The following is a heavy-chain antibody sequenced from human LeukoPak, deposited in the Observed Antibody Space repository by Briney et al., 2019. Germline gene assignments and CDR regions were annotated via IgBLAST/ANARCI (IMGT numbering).Heavy chain of an antibody. V-gene: IGHV4-34*01. Sequence: PSETLSLTCAVYGGSFSGYYWSWIRQPPGKGLEWIGEINHSGSTNYNPSLKSRVTISVDTSKNQFSLKLSSVTAADTAVYYCARGLSIAAAGELGFDYWGQGTLVTVSS. CDR2: INHSGST. J-gene: IGHJ4*02. CDR3: ARGLSIAAAGELGFDY. D-gene: IGHD6-13*01. CDR1: GGSFSGYY.